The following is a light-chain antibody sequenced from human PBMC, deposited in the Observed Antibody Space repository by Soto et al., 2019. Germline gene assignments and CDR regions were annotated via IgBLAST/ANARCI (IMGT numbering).Light chain of an antibody. Sequence: EVVLTQSPGTLSLSRGERATLSCRASERIYSAYLGWYQQKPGQAPRLLIYGTSSRATGIPDRFSGSGSGTDFTLTISRLEPEDFATYFCQQANSFPVTFGPGTKVDIK. V-gene: IGKV3-20*01. CDR3: QQANSFPVT. CDR1: ERIYSAY. CDR2: GTS. J-gene: IGKJ3*01.